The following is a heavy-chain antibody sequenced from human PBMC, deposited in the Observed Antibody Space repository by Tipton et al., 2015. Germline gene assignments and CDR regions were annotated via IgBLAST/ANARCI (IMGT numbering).Heavy chain of an antibody. Sequence: LRLSCAASGFKFNIYTMNWIRQPPGKGLEWIGEINHSGSTNYNPSLKSRVTISVDTSKNQFSLKLSSVTAADTAVYYCARDAGRYYDSSGLSWYFDLWGRGTLVTVSS. D-gene: IGHD3-22*01. J-gene: IGHJ2*01. CDR1: GFKFNIYT. CDR3: ARDAGRYYDSSGLSWYFDL. V-gene: IGHV4-34*01. CDR2: INHSGST.